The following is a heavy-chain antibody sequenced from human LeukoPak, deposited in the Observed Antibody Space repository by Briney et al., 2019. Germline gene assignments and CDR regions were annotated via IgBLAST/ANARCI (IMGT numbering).Heavy chain of an antibody. CDR3: AKVRLQFSFVAPFDY. Sequence: GGSLRLSCAASGFTFSSYSMNWVRQAPGKGLEWVSSISSSSSYIYYADSVKGRFTISRDNSKNTLYLQMNSLRAEDTAVYYCAKVRLQFSFVAPFDYWGQGTLVTVSS. V-gene: IGHV3-21*04. D-gene: IGHD5-24*01. CDR1: GFTFSSYS. J-gene: IGHJ4*02. CDR2: ISSSSSYI.